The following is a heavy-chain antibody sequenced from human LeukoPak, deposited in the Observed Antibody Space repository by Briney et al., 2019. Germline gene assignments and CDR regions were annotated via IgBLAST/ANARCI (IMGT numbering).Heavy chain of an antibody. CDR2: IRDDGSTR. CDR3: AKPGVQQLALFDY. CDR1: GFTFSRYG. D-gene: IGHD6-13*01. Sequence: GGSLRLSCAASGFTFSRYGLHWVRQAPGKGLEWVAFIRDDGSTRYYADSVKGRFTISRDNSKNTLYLQMNSLRAEDTAVYYCAKPGVQQLALFDYWGQGTLVTVSS. V-gene: IGHV3-30*02. J-gene: IGHJ4*02.